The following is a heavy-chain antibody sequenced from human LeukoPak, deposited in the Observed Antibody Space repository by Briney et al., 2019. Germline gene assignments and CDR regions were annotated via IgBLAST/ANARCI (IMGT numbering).Heavy chain of an antibody. CDR1: GFTFSSFW. J-gene: IGHJ6*02. Sequence: PGGSLRLSCAASGFTFSSFWMTWVRQAPGKGLEWVANIKQDGSEKYYVDSVKGRFTISRDNAKNSLFLQMNSLRAEDTAVYYCAREYGSNYYYGMDVWGQGTTVTVSS. D-gene: IGHD3-10*01. V-gene: IGHV3-7*03. CDR3: AREYGSNYYYGMDV. CDR2: IKQDGSEK.